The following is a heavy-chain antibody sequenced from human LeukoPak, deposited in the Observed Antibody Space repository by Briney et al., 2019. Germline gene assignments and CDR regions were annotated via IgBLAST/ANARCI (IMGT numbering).Heavy chain of an antibody. D-gene: IGHD6-19*01. V-gene: IGHV4-59*12. CDR3: ARVYTSGWYHWFDP. Sequence: PSETLSLTCTVSGGSITSYYWSWIRQPPGKGLEWIGTVYYSGSTYYTPSLESRVTISLDTSKNQFSLKMNSVTAADTAIYHCARVYTSGWYHWFDPWGQGTHVTVSS. J-gene: IGHJ5*02. CDR1: GGSITSYY. CDR2: VYYSGST.